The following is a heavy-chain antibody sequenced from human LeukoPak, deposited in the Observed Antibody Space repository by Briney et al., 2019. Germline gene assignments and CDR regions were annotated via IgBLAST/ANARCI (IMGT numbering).Heavy chain of an antibody. CDR2: IWHDGSHK. CDR3: ASGVYSSGWYLDY. D-gene: IGHD6-19*01. V-gene: IGHV3-33*08. J-gene: IGHJ4*02. CDR1: GFTFSNYA. Sequence: GRSLRLSCAASGFTFSNYAMHWVRQAPGKGLEWVAVIWHDGSHKYYADSVTGRFTISRDNSKNTLYLQMNSLRAEDTAVYYCASGVYSSGWYLDYWGQGTLVTVSS.